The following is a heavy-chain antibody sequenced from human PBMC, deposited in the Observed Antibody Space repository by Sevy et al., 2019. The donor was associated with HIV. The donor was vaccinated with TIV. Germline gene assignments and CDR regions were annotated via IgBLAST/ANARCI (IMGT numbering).Heavy chain of an antibody. CDR3: ARALGSSSWYGGYYFDY. CDR1: GDSASSNSAA. J-gene: IGHJ4*02. V-gene: IGHV6-1*01. CDR2: TYYRSKWYN. D-gene: IGHD6-13*01. Sequence: SQTLSLTCAISGDSASSNSAAWNWIWQSASRGLEWLSRTYYRSKWYNDYAVSVKSRITINPDTSKNQFSLQLNCVTPEDTAVYYCARALGSSSWYGGYYFDYWGQGTLVTVSS.